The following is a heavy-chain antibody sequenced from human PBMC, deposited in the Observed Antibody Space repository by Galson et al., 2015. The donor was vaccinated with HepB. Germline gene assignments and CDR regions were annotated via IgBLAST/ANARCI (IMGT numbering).Heavy chain of an antibody. V-gene: IGHV3-73*01. CDR3: IRMGDLSGYGSL. J-gene: IGHJ4*02. Sequence: SLRLSCAASGFSFSGSAIHWVRQASGRRLEWTGRIGSKANSYATAYVASVRGRFSISRDDSKNTAFLQLNSLKTDDTAVYYCIRMGDLSGYGSLWGQGTLVTVSS. D-gene: IGHD6-13*01. CDR2: IGSKANSYAT. CDR1: GFSFSGSA.